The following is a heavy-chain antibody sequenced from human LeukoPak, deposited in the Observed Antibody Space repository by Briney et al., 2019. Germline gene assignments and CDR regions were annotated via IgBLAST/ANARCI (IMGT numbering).Heavy chain of an antibody. Sequence: PGGSLRLSCAASGFTFSDYYMSWIRQAPGKGLEWVAVISYDGSNIYYADSVKGRFTISRDNSKNTLYLQMNSLRAEDTAVYYCAKEGAAAGAFDYWGQGTLVTVSS. CDR2: ISYDGSNI. CDR1: GFTFSDYY. V-gene: IGHV3-30*18. CDR3: AKEGAAAGAFDY. J-gene: IGHJ4*02. D-gene: IGHD6-13*01.